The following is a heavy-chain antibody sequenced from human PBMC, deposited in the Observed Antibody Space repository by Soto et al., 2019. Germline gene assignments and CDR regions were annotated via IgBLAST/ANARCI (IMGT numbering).Heavy chain of an antibody. CDR3: ARCSLVVVPAPGFDP. Sequence: SETLSLTCTVSGGSISSGGYYWSWIRQRPGKGLEWIGYIYYSGTTYYNPSLKSRVTISVDTSKNQFSLKLSSVSAADTALYYCARCSLVVVPAPGFDPWGRGTLVTVSS. D-gene: IGHD2-2*01. J-gene: IGHJ5*02. CDR1: GGSISSGGYY. V-gene: IGHV4-31*03. CDR2: IYYSGTT.